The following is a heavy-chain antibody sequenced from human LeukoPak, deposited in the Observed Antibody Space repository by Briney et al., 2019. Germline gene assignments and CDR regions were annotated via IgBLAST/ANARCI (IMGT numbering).Heavy chain of an antibody. CDR2: IYPRDSDT. V-gene: IGHV5-51*01. Sequence: GESLQISCKGSGYKFTNYWIAWVRQMPGQGLEWLGIIYPRDSDTRYIPSFQGQVSISVDTSIDTAYLQWSSVKASDTAMYYCARLLAAPYYIIWGQGTLVTVSS. CDR3: ARLLAAPYYII. J-gene: IGHJ4*02. D-gene: IGHD3-22*01. CDR1: GYKFTNYW.